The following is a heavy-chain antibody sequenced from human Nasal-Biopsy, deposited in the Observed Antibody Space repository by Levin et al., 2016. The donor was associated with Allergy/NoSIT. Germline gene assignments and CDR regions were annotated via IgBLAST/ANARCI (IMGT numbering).Heavy chain of an antibody. CDR3: ARSRATDWYFDL. CDR2: MWYDGSNQ. CDR1: TFNFNDYV. Sequence: GGSLRLSCAASTFNFNDYVMHWVRQAPGKGLEWVAVMWYDGSNQYFADSVKGRFTISRDISKNTLYLQMNSLRADDTAVFYCARSRATDWYFDLWGRGTLVTVST. D-gene: IGHD1-1*01. V-gene: IGHV3-33*01. J-gene: IGHJ2*01.